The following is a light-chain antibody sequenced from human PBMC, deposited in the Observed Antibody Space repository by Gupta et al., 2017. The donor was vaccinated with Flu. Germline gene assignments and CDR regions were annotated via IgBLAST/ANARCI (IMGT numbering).Light chain of an antibody. CDR3: QQRSNWPPYT. J-gene: IGKJ2*01. CDR1: QSVSSY. Sequence: TLXXSXGESATLSCRASQSVSSYLAWYQQKPGQAPRLLIYDASNRATGIPARFSGSGSGTDFTLTISSLEPEDFAVYYCQQRSNWPPYTFGQGTKLEIK. CDR2: DAS. V-gene: IGKV3-11*01.